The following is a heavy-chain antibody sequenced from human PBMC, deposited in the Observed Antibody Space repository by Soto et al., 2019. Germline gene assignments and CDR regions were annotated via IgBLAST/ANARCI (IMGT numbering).Heavy chain of an antibody. D-gene: IGHD2-15*01. Sequence: QVQLVQSGAEVKEPGASVKVSCKTSGYTFTSLDINWVRQTTGQGLEWMGWMNPNSGITGYAEKFQGRVTMARDPPMSTGYMELSSLTSDGTAVYFCARGIAAGYDFWGQGTLVPVSS. J-gene: IGHJ4*01. V-gene: IGHV1-8*01. CDR3: ARGIAAGYDF. CDR2: MNPNSGIT. CDR1: GYTFTSLD.